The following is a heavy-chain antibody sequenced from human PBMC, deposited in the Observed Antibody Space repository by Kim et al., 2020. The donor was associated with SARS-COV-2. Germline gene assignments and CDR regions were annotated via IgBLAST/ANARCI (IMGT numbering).Heavy chain of an antibody. CDR2: IYSGGSST. CDR3: AKDPPPHNWNYHYYYGMDV. V-gene: IGHV3-23*03. Sequence: GGSLRLSCAASGFTFSNYAMTWVRQAPGTGLEWVSVIYSGGSSTYYADSVKGRFTISRDNSKNTLCLQMNSLRAEDTAVYYCAKDPPPHNWNYHYYYGMDVWGQGTTVTVS. J-gene: IGHJ6*02. D-gene: IGHD2-21*01. CDR1: GFTFSNYA.